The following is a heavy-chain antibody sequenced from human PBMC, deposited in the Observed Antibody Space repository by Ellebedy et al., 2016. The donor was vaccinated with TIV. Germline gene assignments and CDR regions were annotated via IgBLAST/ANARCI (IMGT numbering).Heavy chain of an antibody. CDR3: ARDKAPYYGSGTYHPRFYHYGLDV. V-gene: IGHV3-30*01. D-gene: IGHD3-10*01. J-gene: IGHJ6*02. CDR1: GFTFNIFT. Sequence: PGGSLRLSCAASGFTFNIFTMHWVRQAPGKGLQWVAVISSDGSNEYYAESVRGRFTISRDNSKNTLYLQLNSLRREDTAVYYCARDKAPYYGSGTYHPRFYHYGLDVWGQGTTVFVSS. CDR2: ISSDGSNE.